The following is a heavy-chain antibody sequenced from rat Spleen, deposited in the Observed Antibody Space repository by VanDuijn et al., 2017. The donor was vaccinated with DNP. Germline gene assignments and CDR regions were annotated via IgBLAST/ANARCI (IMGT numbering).Heavy chain of an antibody. CDR1: GFTFSDYY. J-gene: IGHJ3*01. CDR2: ISTSGGST. V-gene: IGHV5-25*01. Sequence: EVQLVESGGGLVQPGRSLKLSCAASGFTFSDYYMAWVRQAPTKGLEWVATISTSGGSTYYRDSVKGRFTISRDNAKNTLYLQMNSLRSEDTATYYCARERIGAYWGQGTLVTVSS. D-gene: IGHD1-6*01. CDR3: ARERIGAY.